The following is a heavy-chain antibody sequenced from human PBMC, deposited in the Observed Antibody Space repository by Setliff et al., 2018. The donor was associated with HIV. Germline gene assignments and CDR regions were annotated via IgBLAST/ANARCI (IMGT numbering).Heavy chain of an antibody. CDR3: ARDVDHMMDV. CDR1: GDTFSNSA. CDR2: SIPLFGTV. V-gene: IGHV1-69*05. Sequence: GASVKVSCKASGDTFSNSALTWVRQAPGQGLEWMGGSIPLFGTVKYAQKFQGRVTITTDELMTTAYMELSSLRSEDTAVYYCARDVDHMMDVWGQGTTVTVSS. J-gene: IGHJ6*02.